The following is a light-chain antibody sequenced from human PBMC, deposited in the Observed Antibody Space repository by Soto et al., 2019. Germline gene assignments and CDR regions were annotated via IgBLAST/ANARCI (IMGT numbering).Light chain of an antibody. CDR3: QHYNSYSEA. J-gene: IGKJ1*01. V-gene: IGKV1-5*03. Sequence: DIEITQSPSTLSGSVGDRVTITCRASQTISSWLAWYQQKPGKPHKLLIYKASTLKSGVPSRFSGSGSGTEFTLTISSLQPDDFETYYCQHYNSYSEAFGQGTKVDIK. CDR1: QTISSW. CDR2: KAS.